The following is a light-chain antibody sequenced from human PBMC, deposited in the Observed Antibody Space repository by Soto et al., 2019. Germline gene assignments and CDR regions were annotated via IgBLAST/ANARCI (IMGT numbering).Light chain of an antibody. CDR2: GAS. Sequence: EILMTQAPARQSAVSRERATLSCRASQSLSSNLAWYQQKPGQAPRLLTYGASTRATRIPASFSGSGSGTEFTLTISSLQPEDFAVYYCQQYYNRPRTFGQGTKVDIK. CDR1: QSLSSN. J-gene: IGKJ1*01. V-gene: IGKV3-15*01. CDR3: QQYYNRPRT.